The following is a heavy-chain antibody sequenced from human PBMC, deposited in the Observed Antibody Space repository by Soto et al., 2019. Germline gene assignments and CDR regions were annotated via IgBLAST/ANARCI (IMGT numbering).Heavy chain of an antibody. CDR2: MSHSGGT. D-gene: IGHD1-1*01. J-gene: IGHJ3*01. Sequence: PSETLSLTCAVYGGFVTSGSYYWSWIRQPPGKGLEWIGEMSHSGGTHFNPSLKSRVTISVDTSKNQFTLKMSSVTAADTALYYCARVYLGTATTVVDVFDFCGPGTMVT. V-gene: IGHV4-34*01. CDR3: ARVYLGTATTVVDVFDF. CDR1: GGFVTSGSYY.